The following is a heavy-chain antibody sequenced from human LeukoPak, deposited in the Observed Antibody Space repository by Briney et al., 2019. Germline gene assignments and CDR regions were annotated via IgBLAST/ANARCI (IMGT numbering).Heavy chain of an antibody. CDR1: GFTVSSNY. Sequence: GGSLRLSCAASGFTVSSNYMSWVRQAPGKELEWVSVIYSGGSTYYADSVKGRFTISRDNSKNTLYLQMNSLRAEDTAVYYCAGHSRDGYNDPKYYFDYWGQGTLVTVSS. V-gene: IGHV3-53*01. D-gene: IGHD5-24*01. J-gene: IGHJ4*02. CDR3: AGHSRDGYNDPKYYFDY. CDR2: IYSGGST.